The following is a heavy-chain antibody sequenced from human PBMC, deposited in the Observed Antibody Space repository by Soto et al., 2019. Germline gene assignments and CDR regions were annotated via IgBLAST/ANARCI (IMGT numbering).Heavy chain of an antibody. V-gene: IGHV3-30*18. CDR3: AKDYRY. D-gene: IGHD3-16*02. CDR1: VFTFSSHG. J-gene: IGHJ4*02. Sequence: GALRLACAASVFTFSSHGMQWVRQAPGKGLEWVALISYDGSNKYYVDSVRGRFTISRDNSKNTLYLQMSSLRAEDTAVYYCAKDYRYWGQGTLVTVSS. CDR2: ISYDGSNK.